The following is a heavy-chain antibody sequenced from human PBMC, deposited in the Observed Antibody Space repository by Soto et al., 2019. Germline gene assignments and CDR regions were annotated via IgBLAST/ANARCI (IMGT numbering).Heavy chain of an antibody. J-gene: IGHJ4*02. D-gene: IGHD5-18*01. CDR3: AHGGYSYRSAENFDY. V-gene: IGHV2-5*02. CDR2: IYWDDDK. Sequence: VGWICYPAGKALEWLALIYWDDDKRYSPSLKSRLTITKDTSKNQVVLTMTNMDPVDTATYYCAHGGYSYRSAENFDYWGQGTLVTVSS.